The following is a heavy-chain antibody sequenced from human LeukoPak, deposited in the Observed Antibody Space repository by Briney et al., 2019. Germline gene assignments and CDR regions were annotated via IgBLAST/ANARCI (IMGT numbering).Heavy chain of an antibody. CDR2: ISYSGST. J-gene: IGHJ4*02. Sequence: SETLSLTCTVSGGFISPYYGSWIRHPPGKDLEWIGFISYSGSTYHNPSLKSRVTMSVDTSKNQFSLNLRSVTAADTAVYYCARDRYSYGFWGQGILVTVSS. V-gene: IGHV4-59*01. CDR3: ARDRYSYGF. D-gene: IGHD5-18*01. CDR1: GGFISPYY.